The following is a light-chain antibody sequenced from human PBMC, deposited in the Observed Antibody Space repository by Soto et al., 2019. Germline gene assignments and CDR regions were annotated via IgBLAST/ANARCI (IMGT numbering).Light chain of an antibody. CDR1: QGISSY. CDR3: QQYYSYPRT. Sequence: AIRMTQSPSSLSASTGDRVTITCRASQGISSYLAWYQQKPGKAPKPLIYAASTLQSGVPSRFSCSGAGTDFTLTISCLQPEDFATYYCQQYYSYPRTFGQGTKVEIK. CDR2: AAS. V-gene: IGKV1-8*01. J-gene: IGKJ1*01.